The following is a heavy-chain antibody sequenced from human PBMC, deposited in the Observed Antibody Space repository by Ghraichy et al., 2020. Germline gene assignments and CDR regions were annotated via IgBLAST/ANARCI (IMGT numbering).Heavy chain of an antibody. D-gene: IGHD2-2*01. CDR2: ISNSGGST. J-gene: IGHJ4*02. Sequence: GGSLRLSCAASGFTFTNHALTWVRQGPGKGLEWVSAISNSGGSTYYADSVQGRFTISRDNSINTLYLEMSSLRAADTAVYFCAKGPLPAAHYAYFDCWGQGTLVTVSS. CDR1: GFTFTNHA. CDR3: AKGPLPAAHYAYFDC. V-gene: IGHV3-23*01.